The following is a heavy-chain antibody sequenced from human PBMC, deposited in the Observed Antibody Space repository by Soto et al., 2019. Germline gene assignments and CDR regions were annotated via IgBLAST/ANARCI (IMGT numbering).Heavy chain of an antibody. Sequence: EVQLVESGGGLVQPGGSLRLSCAASGFTFSNYEMNWVRQAPGKGLEWVSYISSVGSTVNYADSVKGRFTISRDNAKSSLFLQMNSLRAEDTAVYCCAKEATNINNFDYWGQGTLVTVSS. V-gene: IGHV3-48*03. CDR3: AKEATNINNFDY. CDR2: ISSVGSTV. D-gene: IGHD1-26*01. J-gene: IGHJ4*02. CDR1: GFTFSNYE.